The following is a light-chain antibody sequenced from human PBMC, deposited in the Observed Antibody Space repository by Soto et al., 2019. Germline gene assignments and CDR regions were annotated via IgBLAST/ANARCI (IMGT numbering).Light chain of an antibody. V-gene: IGKV3-20*01. Sequence: EIVLTQSPGTLSLSPGEAATLSCRASQSVSSSYIAWYQQRPGQTPSLLIYGASTRATGIPDRFSGSGSGTHFTLTISRLEPGDFAVYYCQQYNNWPITFGQGTRLEIK. CDR1: QSVSSSY. CDR2: GAS. CDR3: QQYNNWPIT. J-gene: IGKJ5*01.